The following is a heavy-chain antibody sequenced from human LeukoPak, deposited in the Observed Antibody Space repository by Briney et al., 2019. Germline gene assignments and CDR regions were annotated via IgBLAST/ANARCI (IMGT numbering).Heavy chain of an antibody. D-gene: IGHD5-12*01. J-gene: IGHJ6*03. CDR2: IYSGGST. V-gene: IGHV3-66*02. CDR1: GFTISSNY. Sequence: GGSLRLSCAASGFTISSNYMSWVRQAPGKGLEWVSVIYSGGSTYYADSVKGRFTISRDNSKNTLYLQMNSLSVKDTAVYYCAREYSGYDPGYYYIDVWGKGTTVTVSS. CDR3: AREYSGYDPGYYYIDV.